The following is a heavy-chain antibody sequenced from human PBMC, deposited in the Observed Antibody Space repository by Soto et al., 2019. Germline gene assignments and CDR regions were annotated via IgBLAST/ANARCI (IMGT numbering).Heavy chain of an antibody. D-gene: IGHD3-10*01. Sequence: SETLSLTCTVSGDSISGYYWGWIRQPPGRGLEYIGYIYSSGSSNYNPSLKSRVTMSVDTSKNQFSLKLNSVTDADTAVYHCARHYGSGSYPLDYWGRGTLVTVSS. CDR2: IYSSGSS. CDR3: ARHYGSGSYPLDY. V-gene: IGHV4-59*08. J-gene: IGHJ4*02. CDR1: GDSISGYY.